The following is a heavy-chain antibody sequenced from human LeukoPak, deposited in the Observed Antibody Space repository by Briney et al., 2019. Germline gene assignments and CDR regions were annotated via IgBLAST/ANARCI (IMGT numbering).Heavy chain of an antibody. CDR2: ISYDGSNK. D-gene: IGHD3-22*01. V-gene: IGHV3-30-3*01. J-gene: IGHJ4*02. Sequence: GRSLRLSCAASGFTFSSYAMHWVRQAPGKGLEWVAVISYDGSNKYYADSVKGRFTISRDNSKNTLYLQMNSLRAEDTAVYYCARCTRAYYYDSSVGYWGQGTLVTVSS. CDR1: GFTFSSYA. CDR3: ARCTRAYYYDSSVGY.